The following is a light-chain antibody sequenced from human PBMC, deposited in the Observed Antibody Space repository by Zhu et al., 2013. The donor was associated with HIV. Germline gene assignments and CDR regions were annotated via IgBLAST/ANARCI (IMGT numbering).Light chain of an antibody. CDR1: SSDVGGYNY. V-gene: IGLV2-14*01. CDR2: EVS. Sequence: QSALTQPASVSGSPGQSIAISCTGTSSDVGGYNYVSWYQQHPDSVPKLIIYEVSNRPSGVSNRFSGSKSGNTASLTISGLQAEDEADYYCSSYTSSSTRVFGTGTKVTVL. CDR3: SSYTSSSTRV. J-gene: IGLJ1*01.